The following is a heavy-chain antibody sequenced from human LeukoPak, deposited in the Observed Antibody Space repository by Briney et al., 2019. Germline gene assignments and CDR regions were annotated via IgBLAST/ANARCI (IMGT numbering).Heavy chain of an antibody. CDR2: ISGSDGST. CDR1: GFTFRSYA. J-gene: IGHJ4*02. D-gene: IGHD4-17*01. CDR3: AKLSTVTTDY. V-gene: IGHV3-23*01. Sequence: PGGSLRLSCAASGFTFRSYAMSWVRQAPGKGLEWVSGISGSDGSTFYADSVKGRFTISRDNSKNTLYLQMNSLRAEDTAVYYCAKLSTVTTDYWGQGTLVTVSS.